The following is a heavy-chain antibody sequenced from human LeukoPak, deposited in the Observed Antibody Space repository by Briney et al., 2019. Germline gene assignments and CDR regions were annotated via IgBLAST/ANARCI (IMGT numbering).Heavy chain of an antibody. CDR3: VRADYNGGNPGSFDI. D-gene: IGHD2-8*01. CDR1: GRSISSSFYY. J-gene: IGHJ3*02. V-gene: IGHV4-39*07. Sequence: SETLSLTCTVSGRSISSSFYYWGWIRQPPGKGLEWIGTIYYTGISYYHPSLESRVTSSLDTSKNQFSLTLNSVTAADTAVYYCVRADYNGGNPGSFDIWGRGTMVTVSS. CDR2: IYYTGIS.